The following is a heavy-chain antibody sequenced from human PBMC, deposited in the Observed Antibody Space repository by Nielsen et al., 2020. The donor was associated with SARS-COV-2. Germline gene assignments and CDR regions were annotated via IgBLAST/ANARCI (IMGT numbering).Heavy chain of an antibody. CDR1: GYTFTSYA. V-gene: IGHV1-3*01. CDR2: INAGNGNT. CDR3: ARVEQLYDYFDY. Sequence: ASVKVSCKASGYTFTSYAMHWVRQAPGQRLEWMGWINAGNGNTKYSQKFQGRVTITRDTSASTAYMELSSLRSDDTAVYYCARVEQLYDYFDYWGQGTLVTVSS. J-gene: IGHJ4*02. D-gene: IGHD5/OR15-5a*01.